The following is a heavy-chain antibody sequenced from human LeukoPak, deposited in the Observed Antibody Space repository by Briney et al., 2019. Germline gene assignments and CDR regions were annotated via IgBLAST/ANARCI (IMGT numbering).Heavy chain of an antibody. D-gene: IGHD2-2*02. CDR1: GFTFSSYG. Sequence: GGSLRLSCAASGFTFSSYGMHWVRQAPGKGLEWVAVIWYDGSNKYYADSVKGRFTISRDNSKNTLYLQMNSLRAEDTAVYYCAKEVGCSSTSCYIGYYYYYMDVWGKGTTVTVSS. CDR3: AKEVGCSSTSCYIGYYYYYMDV. CDR2: IWYDGSNK. J-gene: IGHJ6*03. V-gene: IGHV3-33*06.